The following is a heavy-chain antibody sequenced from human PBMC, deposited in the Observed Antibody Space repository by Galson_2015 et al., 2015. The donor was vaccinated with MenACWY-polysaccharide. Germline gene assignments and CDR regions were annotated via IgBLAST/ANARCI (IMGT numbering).Heavy chain of an antibody. V-gene: IGHV3-53*01. CDR3: ARESKWTYDS. CDR2: IYPSGAT. CDR1: GFRVSESF. J-gene: IGHJ4*02. Sequence: SLRLSCAGSGFRVSESFLSWARQVPGRGLEYASDIYPSGATYYRDSVRGRFTMSRDAFQNSLYLQMNNLRVEDTAIYFCARESKWTYDSWGTGTLVTVSS. D-gene: IGHD1-26*01.